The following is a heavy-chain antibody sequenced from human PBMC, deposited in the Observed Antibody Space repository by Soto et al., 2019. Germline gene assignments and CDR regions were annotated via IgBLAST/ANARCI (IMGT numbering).Heavy chain of an antibody. Sequence: QVPLVESGGGVVQPGRSLRLSCAASGFTFSSYGMHWVRQAPGKGLEWVAVIWYDGSNKYYADSVKGRFTISRDNSKNTLYLQMNSLRAEDTAVYYCAREAVAVAPYYYGMDVWGQGTTVTVSS. CDR1: GFTFSSYG. D-gene: IGHD6-19*01. V-gene: IGHV3-33*01. CDR2: IWYDGSNK. CDR3: AREAVAVAPYYYGMDV. J-gene: IGHJ6*02.